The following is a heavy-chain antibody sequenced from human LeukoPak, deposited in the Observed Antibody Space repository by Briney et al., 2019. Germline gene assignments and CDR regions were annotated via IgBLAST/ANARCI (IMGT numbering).Heavy chain of an antibody. CDR2: IYHSGST. CDR3: APGGYCTGGVCYGRWFDP. D-gene: IGHD2-8*02. CDR1: GGSISSGGYS. Sequence: SETLSPTCAVSGGSISSGGYSWSWIRQPPGKGLEWIGYIYHSGSTYYNPSLKSRVTISVDTSKNQFSLKLSSVTAADTAVYYCAPGGYCTGGVCYGRWFDPWGQGTLVTVSS. J-gene: IGHJ5*02. V-gene: IGHV4-30-2*01.